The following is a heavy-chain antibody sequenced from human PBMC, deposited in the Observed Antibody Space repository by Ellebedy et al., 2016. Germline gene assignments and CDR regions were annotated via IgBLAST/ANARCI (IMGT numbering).Heavy chain of an antibody. Sequence: GGSLRLSXAASGFMFNSYAMSWVRQAPGKGLERVSRITGSGGRTDYADSVKGRFTISRDNSKNMVYMQMSRLRGEDTAIYYCAKEGFRASDWYTDFWGQGTPVTVSA. J-gene: IGHJ4*02. CDR3: AKEGFRASDWYTDF. D-gene: IGHD6-19*01. CDR2: ITGSGGRT. CDR1: GFMFNSYA. V-gene: IGHV3-23*01.